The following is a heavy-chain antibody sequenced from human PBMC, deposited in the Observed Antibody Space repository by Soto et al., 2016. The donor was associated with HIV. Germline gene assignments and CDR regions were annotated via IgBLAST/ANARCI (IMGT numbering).Heavy chain of an antibody. J-gene: IGHJ6*02. D-gene: IGHD3-10*01. CDR3: ARDRGYYYGSGVPKRSSYYGMDV. V-gene: IGHV3-20*04. Sequence: EVQLVESGGGVVRPGGSLRLSCAASGFTFDDYGMSWVRQAPGKGLEWVSGINWNGGSTSYADSVKGRFTISRDNAKNSLYLQMNSLRAEDTALYYCARDRGYYYGSGVPKRSSYYGMDVWGQGTTVTVSS. CDR2: INWNGGST. CDR1: GFTFDDYG.